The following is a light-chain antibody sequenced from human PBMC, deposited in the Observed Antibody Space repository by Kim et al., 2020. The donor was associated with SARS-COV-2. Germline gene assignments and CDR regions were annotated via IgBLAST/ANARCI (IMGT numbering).Light chain of an antibody. J-gene: IGLJ3*02. CDR3: NSRDSSGNHWV. CDR2: GKN. CDR1: SLRSYY. V-gene: IGLV3-19*01. Sequence: SSELTQDPAVSVALGQTVRITCQGDSLRSYYASWYQQKPGQAPVLVFYGKNNRPSAIPDRFSGSRSGNTASLTITGAQAEDEADYYCNSRDSSGNHWVFGGGTQLTVL.